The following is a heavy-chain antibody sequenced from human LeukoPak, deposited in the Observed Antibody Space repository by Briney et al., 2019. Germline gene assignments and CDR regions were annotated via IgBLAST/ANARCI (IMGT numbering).Heavy chain of an antibody. CDR1: GGSVNSGNYY. J-gene: IGHJ4*02. D-gene: IGHD1-26*01. Sequence: PSETLSLTCTVSGGSVNSGNYYWTWIRQPAGKGLEWIGRICTSGSTNYNPSLKSRVTISIDASKNQFSLRLSSVTAADTAVYYCTRGGELMNFWGQGTLVTVSS. V-gene: IGHV4-61*02. CDR2: ICTSGST. CDR3: TRGGELMNF.